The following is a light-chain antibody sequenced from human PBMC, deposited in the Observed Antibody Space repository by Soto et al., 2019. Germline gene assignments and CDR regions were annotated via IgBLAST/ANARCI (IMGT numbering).Light chain of an antibody. V-gene: IGLV2-14*01. CDR1: SSDIGGYYY. J-gene: IGLJ2*01. CDR3: CSYAGSRTHVL. CDR2: QVT. Sequence: QSALTQPASVSGSPGQSITISCTGTSSDIGGYYYVSWYQHHPGKAPKLLIYQVTNRPSRVSNRFSGSKSGNTASLTISGLQAEDEAEYYCCSYAGSRTHVLFGGGTKVTVL.